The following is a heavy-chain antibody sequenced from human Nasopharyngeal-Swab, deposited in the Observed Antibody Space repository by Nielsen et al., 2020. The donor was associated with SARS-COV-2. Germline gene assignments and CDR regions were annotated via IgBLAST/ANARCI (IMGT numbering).Heavy chain of an antibody. CDR2: ISYDGSNK. Sequence: GGSLRLSCAASGFTFSSYGMHWVRQAPGKGLEWVAVISYDGSNKYYADSVKGRFTIPRDNSKNTLYLQMNSLRAEDTAVYYCAKNSGYDSFDYWGQGTLVTVSS. CDR3: AKNSGYDSFDY. J-gene: IGHJ4*02. D-gene: IGHD5-12*01. V-gene: IGHV3-30*18. CDR1: GFTFSSYG.